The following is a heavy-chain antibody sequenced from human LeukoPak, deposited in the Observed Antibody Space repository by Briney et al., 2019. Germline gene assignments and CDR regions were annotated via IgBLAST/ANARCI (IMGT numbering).Heavy chain of an antibody. V-gene: IGHV4-4*07. CDR1: GGSISSYY. CDR2: VYTSGST. D-gene: IGHD6-19*01. Sequence: SETLSLTCTVSGGSISSYYWSWIRQPAGKGLEWIGRVYTSGSTNYNPSLKSRVTMSVDTSKNQFSLKLSSVTAADTAVYYCARHKGAGIAVAPADYWGQGTLVTVSS. CDR3: ARHKGAGIAVAPADY. J-gene: IGHJ4*02.